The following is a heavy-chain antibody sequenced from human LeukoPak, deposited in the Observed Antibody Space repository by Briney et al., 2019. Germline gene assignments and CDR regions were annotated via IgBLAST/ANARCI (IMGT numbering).Heavy chain of an antibody. D-gene: IGHD5-18*01. CDR2: ISGSGGST. J-gene: IGHJ4*02. CDR1: GFTFSSYA. Sequence: GGSLRLSCAASGFTFSSYAMSWVRQAPGKGLEWVSGISGSGGSTNYVDSVKGRFTISRDNSKNTLYLQMNSLRAEDTAVYYCARGYSYGKKNDYWGQGTLVTVSS. CDR3: ARGYSYGKKNDY. V-gene: IGHV3-23*01.